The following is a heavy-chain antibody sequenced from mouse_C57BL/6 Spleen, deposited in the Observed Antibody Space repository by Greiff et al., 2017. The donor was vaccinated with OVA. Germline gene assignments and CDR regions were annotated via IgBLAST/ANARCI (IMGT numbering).Heavy chain of an antibody. J-gene: IGHJ1*03. CDR3: ARDSGSKWYFDV. Sequence: QVQLQQPGAELVMPGASVKLSCKASGYTFTSYWMHWVKQRPGQGLEWIGAIDPSDSYTNYNQQFKGKSTLTVDKSSSTAYMQLSSLTSEDSAVYYCARDSGSKWYFDVWGTGTTVTVSS. CDR2: IDPSDSYT. V-gene: IGHV1-69*01. D-gene: IGHD3-1*01. CDR1: GYTFTSYW.